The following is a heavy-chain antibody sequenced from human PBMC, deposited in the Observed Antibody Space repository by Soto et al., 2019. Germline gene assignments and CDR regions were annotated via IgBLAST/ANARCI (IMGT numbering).Heavy chain of an antibody. Sequence: ASVKVSCTASGYTFTSYYMHWVRQAPGQGLEWMGIINPSGGSTSYAQKFQGRVTMTRDTSTSTVYMELSSLRSEDTAVYYCVLLWFGESQPLDAFDIWGQGTMVTVSS. D-gene: IGHD3-10*01. CDR3: VLLWFGESQPLDAFDI. V-gene: IGHV1-46*01. J-gene: IGHJ3*02. CDR1: GYTFTSYY. CDR2: INPSGGST.